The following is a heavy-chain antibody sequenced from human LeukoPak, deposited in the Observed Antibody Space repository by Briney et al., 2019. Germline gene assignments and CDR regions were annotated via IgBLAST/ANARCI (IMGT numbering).Heavy chain of an antibody. D-gene: IGHD3-10*01. CDR2: INSDGKTT. Sequence: PGGSLRLSCAASGFTFSSYWMYWVRQAPGKGLVWVSRINSDGKTTNYADSVKGRFTISRDNAKSTLYLQMNSLRAEDTAVYYCTRDITLTRGGRSDYWGQGTLVTVSA. J-gene: IGHJ4*02. CDR3: TRDITLTRGGRSDY. CDR1: GFTFSSYW. V-gene: IGHV3-74*01.